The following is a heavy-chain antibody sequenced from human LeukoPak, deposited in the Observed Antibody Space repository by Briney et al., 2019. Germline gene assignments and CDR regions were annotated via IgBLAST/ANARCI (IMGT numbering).Heavy chain of an antibody. Sequence: GGSLRLSCAASGFTFSSYAMSWVRQAPGKGLEWVSAISGSGGSTYYADSVKGRFTISRDNAKNSLYLQMNSLKTEDTAVYYCTTDPSYCGGDCYDYYFDYWGQGTLVTVSS. CDR2: ISGSGGST. J-gene: IGHJ4*02. D-gene: IGHD2-21*02. CDR1: GFTFSSYA. CDR3: TTDPSYCGGDCYDYYFDY. V-gene: IGHV3-23*01.